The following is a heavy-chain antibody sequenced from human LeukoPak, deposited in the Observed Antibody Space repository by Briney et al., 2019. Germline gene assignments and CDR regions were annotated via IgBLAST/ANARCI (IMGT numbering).Heavy chain of an antibody. J-gene: IGHJ5*02. CDR2: INHSGST. D-gene: IGHD2-15*01. V-gene: IGHV4-34*01. CDR3: ASPGGCSGGGCYSLGGWFDP. Sequence: PSETLSLTCAVYGGSFSGYYWSWIRQPPGKGLEWIGEINHSGSTNYNPSLKSRVTISVDTSKNQFSLKLSSVTAADTAVYYCASPGGCSGGGCYSLGGWFDPWGQGTLVTVSS. CDR1: GGSFSGYY.